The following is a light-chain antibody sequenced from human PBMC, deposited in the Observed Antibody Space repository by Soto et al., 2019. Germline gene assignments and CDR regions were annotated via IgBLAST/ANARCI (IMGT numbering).Light chain of an antibody. Sequence: IVMTQSPATLYVSPGESATLSCRASQNIYYNVAWYQHRPGQAPRLLIYRASTRATGVPARFSGSGSGTEFTLTISSLQAEDCTVYSCLQYHNFWAFAEGTKVDIK. CDR2: RAS. CDR1: QNIYYN. CDR3: LQYHNFWA. V-gene: IGKV3-15*01. J-gene: IGKJ1*01.